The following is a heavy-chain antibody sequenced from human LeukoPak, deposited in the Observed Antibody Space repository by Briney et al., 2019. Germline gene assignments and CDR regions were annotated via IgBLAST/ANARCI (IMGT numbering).Heavy chain of an antibody. CDR2: ISYSGNT. J-gene: IGHJ5*02. CDR3: ARGNDFSYNWFDP. CDR1: GGSISTYF. D-gene: IGHD3/OR15-3a*01. V-gene: IGHV4-59*01. Sequence: PSETLSLTCTVSGGSISTYFWNWIRQTPGKGLEWIGYISYSGNTNYNPSLPSRVTISLDTSKDRFSMRLNSVTAADAAVYYCARGNDFSYNWFDPWGQGILVTVSS.